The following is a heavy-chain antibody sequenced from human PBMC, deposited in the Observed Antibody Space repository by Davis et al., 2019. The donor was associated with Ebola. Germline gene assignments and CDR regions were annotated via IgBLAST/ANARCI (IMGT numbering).Heavy chain of an antibody. J-gene: IGHJ6*02. Sequence: GESLKLSCQGSGYTFSDYWLGWVRQMPGKGLEWMGIVYPGDSDTRHSPSFQGQVTISADKSISTAYLEWSSLKASDTAMYYCARHVVGVLPGDNYYYGMDVWGQGTTVTVSS. CDR2: VYPGDSDT. CDR1: GYTFSDYW. V-gene: IGHV5-51*01. D-gene: IGHD2-21*01. CDR3: ARHVVGVLPGDNYYYGMDV.